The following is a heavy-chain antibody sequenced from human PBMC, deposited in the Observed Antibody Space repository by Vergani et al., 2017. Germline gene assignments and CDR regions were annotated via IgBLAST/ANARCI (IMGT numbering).Heavy chain of an antibody. CDR2: IDWDDDK. J-gene: IGHJ6*02. V-gene: IGHV2-70*15. Sequence: QVTLRESGPALVKPTQTLTLTCTFSGFSLSTSGMCVSWIRQPPGKALEWLARIDWDDDKYYSTSLKTRLTISKDTSKNQVVLTMTNMDPVDTATYYCARIRVPYGSGPRITDEPYYYYGMDVWGQGTTVTVSS. D-gene: IGHD3-10*01. CDR1: GFSLSTSGMC. CDR3: ARIRVPYGSGPRITDEPYYYYGMDV.